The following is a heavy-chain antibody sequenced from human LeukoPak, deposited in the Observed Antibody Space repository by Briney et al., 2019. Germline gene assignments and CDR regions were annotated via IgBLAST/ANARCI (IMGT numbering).Heavy chain of an antibody. Sequence: GESLRLSCASSGFTFSSYSMNWIRQAPGKGLEWVSSMTSSSSHIWYADVVKGRFTISRDNVKNSLYLEMNSLTGDDTGVYYCARDANWSSDNWGQGPLVPVSS. CDR2: MTSSSSHI. CDR1: GFTFSSYS. J-gene: IGHJ4*02. CDR3: ARDANWSSDN. V-gene: IGHV3-21*03. D-gene: IGHD1-1*01.